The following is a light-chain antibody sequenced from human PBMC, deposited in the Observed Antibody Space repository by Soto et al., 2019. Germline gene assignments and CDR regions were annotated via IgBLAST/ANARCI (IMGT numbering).Light chain of an antibody. CDR3: CSYAGSNTWV. CDR1: SSDVGSYKL. CDR2: EVT. J-gene: IGLJ3*02. V-gene: IGLV2-23*02. Sequence: QSALTQPASVSGSPGQSITISCTGTSSDVGSYKLVSWYQQHPGKVPKLMISEVTKRPSGVSTRFSGSKSGNTASLTISGLQPEDESDYYCCSYAGSNTWVFGGGTKLTV.